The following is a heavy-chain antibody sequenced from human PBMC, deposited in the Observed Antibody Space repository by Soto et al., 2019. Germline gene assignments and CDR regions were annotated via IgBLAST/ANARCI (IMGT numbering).Heavy chain of an antibody. J-gene: IGHJ5*02. CDR1: LFTLSTYS. CDR2: ISYSSSII. CDR3: ARDNAIKGSFDP. Sequence: LRLSCASSLFTLSTYSMNLVPQAPGKGLEWISYISYSSSIIYYADSVEGRFAISRDNARNSLYLQMNGLRDEDTAVHYCARDNAIKGSFDPWGQGTLVTVSS. V-gene: IGHV3-48*02.